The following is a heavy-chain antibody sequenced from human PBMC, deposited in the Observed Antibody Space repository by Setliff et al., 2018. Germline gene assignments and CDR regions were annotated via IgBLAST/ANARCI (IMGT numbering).Heavy chain of an antibody. CDR1: GGSISSGTNY. V-gene: IGHV4-61*09. CDR2: IDPSGNT. D-gene: IGHD3-10*01. Sequence: TLSFTCTVSGGSISSGTNYWSWIRQPAGRGLEWIGHIDPSGNTNYHPSLKSRVTISGDTSKNQFSLKLTSVTAADTAVYYCARSLGSGSYYNSRPFYSDYWGQGTLVTVSS. J-gene: IGHJ4*02. CDR3: ARSLGSGSYYNSRPFYSDY.